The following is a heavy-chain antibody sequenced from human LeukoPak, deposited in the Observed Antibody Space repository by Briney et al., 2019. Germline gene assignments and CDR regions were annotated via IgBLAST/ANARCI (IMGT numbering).Heavy chain of an antibody. Sequence: AGGSLRLSCAASGFTFSSYSMNWVRQAPGKGLEWVSIISSGGSAIFSADALKGRFTISRDDAKNLLYLDMNSLRAEDTAVYYCARGHTAVTRHFDFWGQGTLVTVSS. CDR2: ISSGGSAI. CDR1: GFTFSSYS. D-gene: IGHD4-17*01. J-gene: IGHJ4*02. CDR3: ARGHTAVTRHFDF. V-gene: IGHV3-21*01.